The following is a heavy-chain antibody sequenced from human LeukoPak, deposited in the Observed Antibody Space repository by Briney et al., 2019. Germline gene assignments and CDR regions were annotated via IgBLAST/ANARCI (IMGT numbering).Heavy chain of an antibody. D-gene: IGHD6-13*01. V-gene: IGHV4-31*03. Sequence: SETLSLTCTVTRGSISSGGYYWSWIRQHPGKHMEWIGYIYYSGSPYYNPALRNRVSISLDTSKNQFSLKLSSVTAADTAVYYCARDRKGYPLDYWGQGTLVTVSS. CDR2: IYYSGSP. CDR1: RGSISSGGYY. J-gene: IGHJ4*02. CDR3: ARDRKGYPLDY.